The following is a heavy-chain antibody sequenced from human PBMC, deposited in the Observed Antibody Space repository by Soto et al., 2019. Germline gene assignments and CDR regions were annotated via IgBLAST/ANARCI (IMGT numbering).Heavy chain of an antibody. Sequence: PSETLSLTCPVSGGSISTDNYYWSWIRESRGKGLEWIAYIKYSGSTSNNPPHKRRLTISVDPSKNQFSLKLSSVTASDTAVYYCSRTGSPAPFYDASAEFERWGQGTQVTVSS. J-gene: IGHJ5*02. CDR2: IKYSGST. CDR1: GGSISTDNYY. CDR3: SRTGSPAPFYDASAEFER. V-gene: IGHV4-30-4*01. D-gene: IGHD3-22*01.